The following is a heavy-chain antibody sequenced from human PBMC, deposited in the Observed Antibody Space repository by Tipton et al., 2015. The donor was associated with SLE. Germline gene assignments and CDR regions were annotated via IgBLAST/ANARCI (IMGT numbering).Heavy chain of an antibody. Sequence: TLSLTCTVSGGSISSAGYYWSWNRQYPGKGLECIGYIYYSGTTFYNPSLQSRVTISVDTSKNQFSLRLSSVTAADTAVYYCARIQYVFDGMDVWGKGTTVTVSS. V-gene: IGHV4-31*03. CDR1: GGSISSAGYY. J-gene: IGHJ6*04. CDR2: IYYSGTT. CDR3: ARIQYVFDGMDV. D-gene: IGHD3-10*02.